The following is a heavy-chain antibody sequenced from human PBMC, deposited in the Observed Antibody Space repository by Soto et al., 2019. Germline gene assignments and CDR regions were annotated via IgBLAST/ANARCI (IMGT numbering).Heavy chain of an antibody. D-gene: IGHD3-9*01. CDR1: GFTFSSYA. CDR2: ISGSARST. V-gene: IGHV3-23*01. Sequence: EVQLLESGGGLVQPGGSLRLSCVASGFTFSSYAMSWVRRAPGKGLEWVSAISGSARSTKYADSVKGRFTISRDNSKNTLFLQMSSLRAEDTAVYYCAKDVHYDIVTGIEYFHHWAQGTLVTVSS. J-gene: IGHJ1*01. CDR3: AKDVHYDIVTGIEYFHH.